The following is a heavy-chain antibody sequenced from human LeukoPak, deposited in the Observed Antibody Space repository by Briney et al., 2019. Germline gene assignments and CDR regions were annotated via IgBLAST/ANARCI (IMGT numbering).Heavy chain of an antibody. CDR2: IYYSGST. Sequence: SETLSLTCTVSGGSISSYYWSWIRQPPGKGLEWIGYIYYSGSTNYNPSLKSRVTISVATSKNQFSLKLSSVTAADTAVYYCARERQLWTYYYYYYMDVWGKGTTVTVSS. J-gene: IGHJ6*03. CDR1: GGSISSYY. CDR3: ARERQLWTYYYYYYMDV. D-gene: IGHD5-18*01. V-gene: IGHV4-59*01.